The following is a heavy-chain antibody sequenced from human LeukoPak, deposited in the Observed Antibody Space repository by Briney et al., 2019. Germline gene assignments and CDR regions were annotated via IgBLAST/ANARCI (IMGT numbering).Heavy chain of an antibody. Sequence: KYGESLKISCQGSGYSFTSYWIGWVRQMPGKGLEWMGIIYPGDSDTRYSPSFQGQVTISADKSISTAYLQWSSLKASDTAMYYCARPSGELRFLDSGFDYWGQGTLVTASS. J-gene: IGHJ4*02. D-gene: IGHD3-3*01. CDR3: ARPSGELRFLDSGFDY. CDR1: GYSFTSYW. V-gene: IGHV5-51*01. CDR2: IYPGDSDT.